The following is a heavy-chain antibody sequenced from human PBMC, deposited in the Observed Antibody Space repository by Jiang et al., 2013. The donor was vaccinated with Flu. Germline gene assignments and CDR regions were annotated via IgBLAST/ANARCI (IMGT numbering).Heavy chain of an antibody. V-gene: IGHV1-69*02. CDR1: GGTFSSYT. D-gene: IGHD1-26*01. CDR3: ARAASEVGATVDY. J-gene: IGHJ4*02. Sequence: GAEVKKPGSSVKVSCKASGGTFSSYTISWVRQAPGQGLEWMGRIIPILGIANYAQKFQGRVTITADKSTSTAYMELSSLRSEDTAVYYCARAASEVGATVDYWGQGTLVTVSS. CDR2: IIPILGIA.